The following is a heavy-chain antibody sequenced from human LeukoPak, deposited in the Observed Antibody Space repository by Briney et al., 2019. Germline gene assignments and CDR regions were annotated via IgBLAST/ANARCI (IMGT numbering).Heavy chain of an antibody. CDR1: GLTFSSYA. CDR3: AKGGPYCGGDCYRDAFDI. CDR2: ISGSGGST. D-gene: IGHD2-21*02. J-gene: IGHJ3*02. V-gene: IGHV3-23*01. Sequence: GGSLRLSCAASGLTFSSYAMSWVRQAPGKGLEWVSAISGSGGSTYYADSVKGRFTISRDNSKNTLYLQMNSLKAEDTAVYYCAKGGPYCGGDCYRDAFDIWGQGTMVTVSS.